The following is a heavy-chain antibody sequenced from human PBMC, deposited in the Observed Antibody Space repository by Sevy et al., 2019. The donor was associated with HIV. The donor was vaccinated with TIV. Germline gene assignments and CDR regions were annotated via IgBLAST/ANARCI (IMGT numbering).Heavy chain of an antibody. V-gene: IGHV3-7*03. CDR2: IKQDGSEK. J-gene: IGHJ6*03. CDR1: GFTFSSYW. CDR3: ARRGVYDYYYYMDV. D-gene: IGHD2-8*01. Sequence: LSLTCAASGFTFSSYWMSWVRQAPGKGLEWVANIKQDGSEKYYVDSVKGRFTISRDNAKNSLYLQMNSLRAEDTAVYYCARRGVYDYYYYMDVWGKGTTVTVSS.